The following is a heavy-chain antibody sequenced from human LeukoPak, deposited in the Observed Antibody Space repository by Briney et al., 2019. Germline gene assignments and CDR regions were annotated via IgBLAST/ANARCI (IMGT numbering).Heavy chain of an antibody. CDR3: AGGRGWSSDY. V-gene: IGHV3-7*03. CDR2: IEQDGSEK. Sequence: GGSLRLSCATSGFTFSSYWMNWVRQAPGKGLEWVANIEQDGSEKNYVDSVKGRFTISRDNARNSLYLQMSSLRAEDTAVYYCAGGRGWSSDYWGQGTLVTVSS. CDR1: GFTFSSYW. D-gene: IGHD6-19*01. J-gene: IGHJ4*02.